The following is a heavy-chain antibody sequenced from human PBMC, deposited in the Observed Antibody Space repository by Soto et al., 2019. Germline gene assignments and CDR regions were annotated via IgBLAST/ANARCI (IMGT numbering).Heavy chain of an antibody. D-gene: IGHD2-15*01. CDR3: ASPTPNRGSGFPFDY. CDR1: GGTFSSYT. V-gene: IGHV1-69*02. Sequence: SVKVSCKASGGTFSSYTISWVRQAPGQGLEWMGRIIPILGITNYAQKFQGRVTITADKSTSIAYMELSSLRSEDTAVYYCASPTPNRGSGFPFDYWGQGTLVTVHS. CDR2: IIPILGIT. J-gene: IGHJ4*02.